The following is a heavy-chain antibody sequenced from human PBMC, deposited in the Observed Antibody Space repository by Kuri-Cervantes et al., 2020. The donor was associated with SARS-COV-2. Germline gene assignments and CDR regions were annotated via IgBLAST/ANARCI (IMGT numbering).Heavy chain of an antibody. CDR2: IYYSGST. J-gene: IGHJ5*02. CDR3: ARGGYGDYVS. CDR1: GGSISSYY. V-gene: IGHV4-59*01. D-gene: IGHD4-17*01. Sequence: AETLSLTCTVSGGSISSYYWSWIRQPPGQGLEWIGYIYYSGSTNYNPSLKSRVTISVDTSKNQFSLQLSSWTAADTAVYYCARGGYGDYVSWGQGTLVTVSS.